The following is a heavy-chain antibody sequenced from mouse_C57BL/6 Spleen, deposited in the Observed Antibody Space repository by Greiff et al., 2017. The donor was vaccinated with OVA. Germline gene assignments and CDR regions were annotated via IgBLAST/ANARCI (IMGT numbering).Heavy chain of an antibody. V-gene: IGHV5-17*01. J-gene: IGHJ4*01. CDR2: ISRGSSTI. CDR1: GFTFSDYG. D-gene: IGHD2-1*01. Sequence: EVKLMESGGGLVKPGGSLKLSCAASGFTFSDYGMHWVRQAPEKGLEWVAYISRGSSTIYYAATLKGRFTISRDNAKNTLFLQMTSLRSEDTAMYYCARQDGNGYYAMDYWGQGTSVTVSS. CDR3: ARQDGNGYYAMDY.